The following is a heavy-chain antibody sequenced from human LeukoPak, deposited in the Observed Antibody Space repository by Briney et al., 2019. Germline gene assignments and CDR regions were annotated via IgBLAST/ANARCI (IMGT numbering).Heavy chain of an antibody. J-gene: IGHJ4*02. D-gene: IGHD3-9*01. CDR2: INPNSGGT. V-gene: IGHV1-2*02. CDR1: GYTFTGYH. CDR3: ARAGYYDILTGYCLDF. Sequence: GASVKVSCKTSGYTFTGYHMHWVRQAPGQGLEWMGWINPNSGGTNYAQKFQGRVTMTRDTSISTAYMELSRLRSDDTAVYYCARAGYYDILTGYCLDFWGQGTLVTVSS.